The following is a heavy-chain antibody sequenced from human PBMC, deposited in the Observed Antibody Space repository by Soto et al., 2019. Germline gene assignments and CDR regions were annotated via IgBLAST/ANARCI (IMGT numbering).Heavy chain of an antibody. Sequence: ASVKVFCKASGYTFTSYAMHWVRPAPGQRLEWMGWINAGNGNTKNSQKFQGRVTITRDTSASTAYMELSSLRSEDTAVYYCARPRITMVRGVIIPWFDPWGQGTLVTVSS. CDR2: INAGNGNT. J-gene: IGHJ5*02. CDR1: GYTFTSYA. CDR3: ARPRITMVRGVIIPWFDP. D-gene: IGHD3-10*01. V-gene: IGHV1-3*01.